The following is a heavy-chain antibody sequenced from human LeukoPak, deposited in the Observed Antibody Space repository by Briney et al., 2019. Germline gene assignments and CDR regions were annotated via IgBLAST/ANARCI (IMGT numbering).Heavy chain of an antibody. V-gene: IGHV4-59*01. CDR1: GGSMRRYY. Sequence: PSETLSLTCTVSGGSMRRYYWTWIRQPPGKGLEWLGYVYNSVTTVYNPSLNSRVTISADTSKNQISLTLHSVTAADTAVYFCARGDGRPKGLDVWGRGTTVTVSS. D-gene: IGHD2-8*01. CDR2: VYNSVTT. CDR3: ARGDGRPKGLDV. J-gene: IGHJ6*02.